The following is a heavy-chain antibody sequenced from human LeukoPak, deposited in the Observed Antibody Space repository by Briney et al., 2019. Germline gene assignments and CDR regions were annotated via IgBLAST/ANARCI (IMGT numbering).Heavy chain of an antibody. J-gene: IGHJ4*02. Sequence: GGSLRLSCAASGFTFSSYDMHWVRQATGKGLEWVSAIGTAGDTYYPGSVKGRFTTSRENAKNSLYLQMNSLRAGDTAVYYCARGKREVYYESSVGVVMIRYFDYWGQGTLVTVSS. D-gene: IGHD3-3*01. CDR3: ARGKREVYYESSVGVVMIRYFDY. CDR2: IGTAGDT. CDR1: GFTFSSYD. V-gene: IGHV3-13*01.